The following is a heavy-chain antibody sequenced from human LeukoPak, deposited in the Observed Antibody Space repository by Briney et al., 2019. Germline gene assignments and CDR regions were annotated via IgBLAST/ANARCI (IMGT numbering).Heavy chain of an antibody. CDR3: AWGGMAAFDS. V-gene: IGHV3-11*04. CDR1: GFTFSDYY. D-gene: IGHD3-16*01. CDR2: ISSSGNTR. J-gene: IGHJ4*02. Sequence: PGGSLRLSCAASGFTFSDYYMSWIRQAPGKGLEWVAYISSSGNTRYYADSVKGRFTISRDNAKTSLYLQMNSLRAEDTAVYYCAWGGMAAFDSWGQGTLVTVSS.